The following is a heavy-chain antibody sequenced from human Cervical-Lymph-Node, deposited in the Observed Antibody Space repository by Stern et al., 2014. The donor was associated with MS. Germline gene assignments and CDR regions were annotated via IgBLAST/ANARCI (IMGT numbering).Heavy chain of an antibody. CDR3: ARDLSSILVGAPSDY. V-gene: IGHV1-46*01. J-gene: IGHJ4*02. CDR1: GYTFTSYY. CDR2: INPSGGST. D-gene: IGHD1-26*01. Sequence: DQLVESGAEVKKPGASVKVSCKASGYTFTSYYMNWVRQAPGQGLEWMGIINPSGGSTSYAQKFQGRVTMTRDTSTSRVYMELSSLRSEDTAVYYCARDLSSILVGAPSDYWGQGTLVTVSS.